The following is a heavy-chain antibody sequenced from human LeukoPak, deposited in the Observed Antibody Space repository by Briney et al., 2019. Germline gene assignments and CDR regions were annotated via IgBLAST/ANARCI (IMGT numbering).Heavy chain of an antibody. CDR1: GGSISSYY. CDR3: ARHTYSGSPRNAFDI. D-gene: IGHD1-26*01. V-gene: IGHV4-59*08. Sequence: GSLRLSCTVSGGSISSYYWSWIRQPPGKGLEWIGYIYYSGSTNYNPSLKSRVTISVDTSKNQFSLKLSSVTAADTAVYYCARHTYSGSPRNAFDIWGQGTMVTVSS. J-gene: IGHJ3*02. CDR2: IYYSGST.